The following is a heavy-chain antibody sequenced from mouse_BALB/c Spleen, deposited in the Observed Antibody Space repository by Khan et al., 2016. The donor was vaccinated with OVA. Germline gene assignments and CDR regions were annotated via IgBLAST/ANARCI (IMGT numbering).Heavy chain of an antibody. Sequence: VQLQQSGPELMKPGASVKISCKASGYSFTTYYIHWVKLSHGKSLEWIGYVDPFNGGTSYNQKFKGKATLTGDKASSTAYMHLSSLTSERCAVYYCTRLDYVAWFAFWGQGTMVTVSA. CDR2: VDPFNGGT. J-gene: IGHJ3*01. CDR1: GYSFTTYY. V-gene: IGHV1S135*01. D-gene: IGHD2-4*01. CDR3: TRLDYVAWFAF.